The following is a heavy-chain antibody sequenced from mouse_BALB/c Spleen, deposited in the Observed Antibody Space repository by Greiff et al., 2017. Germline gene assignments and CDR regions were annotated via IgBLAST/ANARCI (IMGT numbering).Heavy chain of an antibody. V-gene: IGHV7-3*02. Sequence: EVKVVESGGGLVQPGGSLRLSCATSGFTFTDYYMSWVRQPPGKALEWLGFIRNKANGYTTEYSASVKGRFTISRDNSQSILYLQMNTLRAEDSATYYCARDTGRDAMDYWGQGTSVTVSS. CDR3: ARDTGRDAMDY. D-gene: IGHD4-1*01. CDR1: GFTFTDYY. J-gene: IGHJ4*01. CDR2: IRNKANGYTT.